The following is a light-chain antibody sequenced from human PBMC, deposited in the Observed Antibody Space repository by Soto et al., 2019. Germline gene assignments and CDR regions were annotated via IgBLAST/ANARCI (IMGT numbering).Light chain of an antibody. Sequence: DIQMTQSPSSLSASLGDRVTITCRSSQGIGGYLAWFQQKPGKVPKLLIYAESTLQSGVLSGFSGSGSGTDFTLNISSLQAADLAPYYCQKYNSAPLTFGGGTKVESK. J-gene: IGKJ4*01. CDR2: AES. CDR3: QKYNSAPLT. CDR1: QGIGGY. V-gene: IGKV1-27*01.